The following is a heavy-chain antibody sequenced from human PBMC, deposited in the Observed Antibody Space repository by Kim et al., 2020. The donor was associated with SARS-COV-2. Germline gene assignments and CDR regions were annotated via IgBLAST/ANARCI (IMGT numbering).Heavy chain of an antibody. CDR3: ARDRRYSLDY. CDR2: IKEEGTEK. D-gene: IGHD2-15*01. V-gene: IGHV3-7*01. CDR1: GFSFTTNW. Sequence: GGSLRLSCVASGFSFTTNWMSWVRQAPGKGLEWVAKIKEEGTEKYYGYSVEGRFTISRDNAKNSLYLQMNSLSAEDTAVYYCARDRRYSLDYWGQRTLVTVSS. J-gene: IGHJ4*02.